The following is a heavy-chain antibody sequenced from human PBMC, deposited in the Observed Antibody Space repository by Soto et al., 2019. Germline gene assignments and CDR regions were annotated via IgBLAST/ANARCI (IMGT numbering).Heavy chain of an antibody. D-gene: IGHD5-18*01. Sequence: QVQLQESGPGLVKPSETLSLTCTVSGGSISSYYWSWIRQPPGKGLEWIGYIYYRGSTNYNPSLKSRVTISVDTSKNQFSLKLSSVTAADTAVYYCARAPRGYSYGYPYYYYYMDVWGKGTTVTVSS. J-gene: IGHJ6*03. CDR1: GGSISSYY. CDR3: ARAPRGYSYGYPYYYYYMDV. V-gene: IGHV4-59*08. CDR2: IYYRGST.